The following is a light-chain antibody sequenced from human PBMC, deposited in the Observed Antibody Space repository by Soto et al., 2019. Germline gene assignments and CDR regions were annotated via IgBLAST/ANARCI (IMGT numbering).Light chain of an antibody. CDR2: WAS. CDR3: QQYHSDPIT. Sequence: FVMTQSPDSLAVSLGERATINCKSSQSVFSSSTNKNYLAWFQQKPGQPPKLLIYWASTRKSGVPDRFSCSRSGTDFTLTITSLQAEDVAVYYCQQYHSDPITFGQGTRLE. V-gene: IGKV4-1*01. CDR1: QSVFSSSTNKNY. J-gene: IGKJ5*01.